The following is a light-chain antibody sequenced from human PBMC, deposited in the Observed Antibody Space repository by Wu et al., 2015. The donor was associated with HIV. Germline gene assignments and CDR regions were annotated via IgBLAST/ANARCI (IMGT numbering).Light chain of an antibody. J-gene: IGKJ5*01. CDR1: QTVTNTF. Sequence: EIVLTQSPGTLSLSPGEGATLSCRASQTVTNTFLAWYQHKPGQAPRLLISGTSNRATGIPDRFSGSGSGTDFTLTISRLEPEDFAVYYCQQRFTWPLTFGQGTRLEIK. CDR3: QQRFTWPLT. V-gene: IGKV3-11*01. CDR2: GTS.